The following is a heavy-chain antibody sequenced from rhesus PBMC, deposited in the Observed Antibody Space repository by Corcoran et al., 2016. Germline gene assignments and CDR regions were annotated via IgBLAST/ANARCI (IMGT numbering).Heavy chain of an antibody. D-gene: IGHD3-3*01. CDR1: GCTFSSYD. CDR2: ISNPVKPI. V-gene: IGHV3S4*01. J-gene: IGHJ5-1*01. CDR3: TRSPYLDWFRFDV. Sequence: EVQLVESGGGLVQAGGSLRRSCAASGCTFSSYDMSWVRQALGKGLEWVSFISNPVKPISYADSVTGRFTISRDNAKNSLSLQMNSLKTEDTAVYYCTRSPYLDWFRFDVWGPGVLVTVSS.